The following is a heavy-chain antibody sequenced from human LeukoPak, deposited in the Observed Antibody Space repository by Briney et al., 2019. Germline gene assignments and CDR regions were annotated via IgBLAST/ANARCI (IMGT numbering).Heavy chain of an antibody. D-gene: IGHD1-1*01. CDR3: ARGLEFDY. CDR2: ISIYNGNT. J-gene: IGHJ4*02. Sequence: ASVKVSCKASGYPFISYDISWVRQAPGQGLEWMGWISIYNGNTKYGQKVQGRVTMTTDTSTSSVYMELRSLTSDDTAMYYCARGLEFDYWGQGTLVTVSS. CDR1: GYPFISYD. V-gene: IGHV1-18*01.